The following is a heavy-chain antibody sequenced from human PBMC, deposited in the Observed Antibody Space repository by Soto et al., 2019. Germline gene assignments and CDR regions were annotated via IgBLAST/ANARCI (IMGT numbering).Heavy chain of an antibody. D-gene: IGHD3-10*01. CDR3: PRLPFGELGPLDY. Sequence: PGESLKISCKGSGYSFTSYWIGWVRQMPGKGLGWMGIIYPGDSDSRYSPSFQGQVTISADKSISTAYLQWSSLKASDTAMYYCPRLPFGELGPLDYSGEGTLVTVSS. CDR1: GYSFTSYW. V-gene: IGHV5-51*01. J-gene: IGHJ4*02. CDR2: IYPGDSDS.